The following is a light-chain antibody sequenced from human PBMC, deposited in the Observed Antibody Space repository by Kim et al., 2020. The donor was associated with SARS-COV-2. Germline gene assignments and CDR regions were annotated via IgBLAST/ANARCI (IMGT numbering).Light chain of an antibody. V-gene: IGLV2-8*01. CDR3: SSYAGTNNFYV. CDR2: DVN. J-gene: IGLJ1*01. CDR1: SSDVGGYNF. Sequence: SVTISCTGTSSDVGGYNFVSWHQQHPGKAPKLNIYDVNKRPSGVPNRFSGSKSGNTASLTVSGLQAEDEADYCCSSYAGTNNFYVFGTGTKVTVL.